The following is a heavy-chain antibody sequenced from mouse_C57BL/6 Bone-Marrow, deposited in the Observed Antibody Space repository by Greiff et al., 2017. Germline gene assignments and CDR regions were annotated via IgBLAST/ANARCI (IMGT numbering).Heavy chain of an antibody. CDR2: ISYDGSN. V-gene: IGHV3-6*01. D-gene: IGHD2-3*01. Sequence: EVHLVESGPGLVKPSQSLSLTCSVTGYSITSGYYWNWIRQFPGNKLEWMGYISYDGSNNYNPSLKNRISITRDTSKNQFFLKLNSVTTEDTATYYCAREVDGYWGQGITLTVSS. CDR3: AREVDGY. J-gene: IGHJ2*01. CDR1: GYSITSGYY.